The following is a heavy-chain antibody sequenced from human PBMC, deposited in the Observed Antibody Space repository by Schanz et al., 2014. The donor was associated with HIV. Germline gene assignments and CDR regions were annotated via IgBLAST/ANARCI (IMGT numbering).Heavy chain of an antibody. Sequence: QVQLVQSGPEVKKPGASVKVSCKASGYTFISYGISWVRQAPGQGLEWMGWINPKTGGTHLAQMFQGRVAVTRDTSINTAYLEVPRLTSDDTAVFYCARSRYHQFLGYFDLWGQGSLVTVSS. V-gene: IGHV1-2*02. D-gene: IGHD3-22*01. CDR1: GYTFISYG. J-gene: IGHJ4*02. CDR2: INPKTGGT. CDR3: ARSRYHQFLGYFDL.